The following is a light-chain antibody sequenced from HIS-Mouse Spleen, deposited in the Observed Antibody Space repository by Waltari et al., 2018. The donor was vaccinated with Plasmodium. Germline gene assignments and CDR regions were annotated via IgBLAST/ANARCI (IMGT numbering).Light chain of an antibody. Sequence: SYELTQPPSVLVSPGQTARITCSGDALPKKYAYWYQQKSGQAPVLVIYEDSKRPSGIPERFSGSSSGTMATLTISGSQVEDEADYYFYSTDSSGNHRVFGGGTKLTVL. CDR2: EDS. J-gene: IGLJ3*02. CDR3: YSTDSSGNHRV. CDR1: ALPKKY. V-gene: IGLV3-10*01.